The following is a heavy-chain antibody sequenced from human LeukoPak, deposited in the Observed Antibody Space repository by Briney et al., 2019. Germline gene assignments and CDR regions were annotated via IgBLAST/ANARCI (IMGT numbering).Heavy chain of an antibody. V-gene: IGHV3-20*04. D-gene: IGHD2-21*02. CDR1: GFTFDDYG. CDR2: ITWNGGNT. CDR3: ARGTTALMDV. Sequence: GGSLRLSCVASGFTFDDYGMSWVRQAPGKGLEWVCGITWNGGNTGFADSVKGRFTISRDNAKNSLYLQMNSLRAEDTAVYYCARGTTALMDVWGKGTTVTVSS. J-gene: IGHJ6*03.